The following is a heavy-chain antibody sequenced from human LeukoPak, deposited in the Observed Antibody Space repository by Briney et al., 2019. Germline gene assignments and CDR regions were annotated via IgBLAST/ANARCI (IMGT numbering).Heavy chain of an antibody. Sequence: GRSLRLSCAASGFTFSSYAMHWVRQAPGKGLEWVSAISGSGGDTFYADSVKGRFTISRDNSKNTLYLRMNSLRAEDTAVYYCAKDLLVGATKGNYWGQGTLVTVSS. V-gene: IGHV3-23*01. J-gene: IGHJ4*02. D-gene: IGHD1-26*01. CDR1: GFTFSSYA. CDR3: AKDLLVGATKGNY. CDR2: ISGSGGDT.